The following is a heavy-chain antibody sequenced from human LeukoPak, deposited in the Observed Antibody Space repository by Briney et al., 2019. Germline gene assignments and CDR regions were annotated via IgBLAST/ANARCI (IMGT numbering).Heavy chain of an antibody. CDR1: GGSISSSHW. J-gene: IGHJ6*03. CDR2: IHHSGST. Sequence: PSETLSLTCTVSGGSISSSHWWTWVRQPPGKGLEWIGEIHHSGSTKDSPSLRSRVTISLDKSKNQFSLKLSSVTAADTAVYYCARVAFYCSSTSCYEGNYYYYYMDVWGKGTTVTVSS. D-gene: IGHD2-2*01. V-gene: IGHV4-4*02. CDR3: ARVAFYCSSTSCYEGNYYYYYMDV.